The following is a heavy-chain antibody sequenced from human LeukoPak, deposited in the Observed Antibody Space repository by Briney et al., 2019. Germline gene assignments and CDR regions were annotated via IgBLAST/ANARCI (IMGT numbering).Heavy chain of an antibody. Sequence: ASVKVSCKVSGHTLTELSMHWVRQAPGKGLEWMGGFDPEDGETIYAQKFQGRVTMTEDTSTDTAYMELSSLRSEDTAVYYCSTVLLWFGELLGYYYCGMDVWGQGTTVTVSS. CDR2: FDPEDGET. CDR3: STVLLWFGELLGYYYCGMDV. CDR1: GHTLTELS. D-gene: IGHD3-10*01. V-gene: IGHV1-24*01. J-gene: IGHJ6*02.